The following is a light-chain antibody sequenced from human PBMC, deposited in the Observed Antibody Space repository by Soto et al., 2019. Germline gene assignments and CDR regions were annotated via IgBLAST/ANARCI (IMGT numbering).Light chain of an antibody. Sequence: EIELTQSPGTLSLSPGERATLSCGASESVSSSCLAWFQQKPGQAPRLIIFGVSSRATGISDRFSGSGSGTDFTLTISRLEPEDFAVYYCQQYGSSPLTFGGGTKVDIK. J-gene: IGKJ4*01. CDR1: ESVSSSC. CDR2: GVS. V-gene: IGKV3-20*01. CDR3: QQYGSSPLT.